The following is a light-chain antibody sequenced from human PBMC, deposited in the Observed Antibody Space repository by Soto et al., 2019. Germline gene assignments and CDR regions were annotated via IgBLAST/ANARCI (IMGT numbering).Light chain of an antibody. CDR1: QNIFSY. J-gene: IGKJ1*01. V-gene: IGKV1-39*01. Sequence: DIQMTQSPSSLSASVGDRVTITCRASQNIFSYLNWYQQKPGKAPNLLIYAASNLQSGVPSRFSGSGSGTDFSLTISSLQRDAFATYHCQHSYSAPLTFGQGTKVEIK. CDR2: AAS. CDR3: QHSYSAPLT.